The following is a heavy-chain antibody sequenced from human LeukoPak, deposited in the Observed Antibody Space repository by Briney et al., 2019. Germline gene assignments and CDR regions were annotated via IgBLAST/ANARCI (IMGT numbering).Heavy chain of an antibody. V-gene: IGHV4-34*01. J-gene: IGHJ5*02. CDR2: INHSGST. CDR3: ARIIIKIYGDYPIRWFDP. D-gene: IGHD4-17*01. Sequence: SETLSLTCAVYGGSFSGYYWSLIRQPPGKGLEWIGEINHSGSTNYNPSLKSRVTISVDTSKNQFSLKLSSVTAADTAVYYCARIIIKIYGDYPIRWFDPWGQGTLVTVSS. CDR1: GGSFSGYY.